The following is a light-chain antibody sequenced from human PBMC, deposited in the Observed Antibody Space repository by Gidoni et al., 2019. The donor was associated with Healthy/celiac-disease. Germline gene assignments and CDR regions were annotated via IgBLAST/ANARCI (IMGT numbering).Light chain of an antibody. J-gene: IGKJ4*01. CDR2: DES. CDR1: QDISNY. Sequence: DIQMTQSPSSLSASVGDRVTITCQASQDISNYLNWYQQKPGKAPKLLIYDESNLVTGVTSRFSGSGSETDFTFTISSLQPEDIETYYCQQYDNLPLTFGGGTKVEIK. V-gene: IGKV1-33*01. CDR3: QQYDNLPLT.